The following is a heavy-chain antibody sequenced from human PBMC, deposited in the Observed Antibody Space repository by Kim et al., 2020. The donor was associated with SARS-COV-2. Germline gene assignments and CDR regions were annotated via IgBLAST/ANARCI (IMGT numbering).Heavy chain of an antibody. CDR2: VSYGGST. CDR3: ARSIPERDYDFWNGYQQNYYYYGMDV. Sequence: SETLSLTCTVSGASISTYYWSWIRQPPGKGLEWIGYVSYGGSTNYNPSLKSRVTISVDMSKNQFSLKMNSVAAADTAVYYCARSIPERDYDFWNGYQQNYYYYGMDVWGQGTTVTVSS. D-gene: IGHD3-3*01. CDR1: GASISTYY. V-gene: IGHV4-59*01. J-gene: IGHJ6*02.